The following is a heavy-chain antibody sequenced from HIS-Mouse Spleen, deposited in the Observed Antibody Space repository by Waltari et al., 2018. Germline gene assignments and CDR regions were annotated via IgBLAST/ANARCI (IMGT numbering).Heavy chain of an antibody. CDR2: VNPNSGGT. CDR3: ARSPSGSSWYDY. V-gene: IGHV1-2*02. CDR1: GYTFTGYY. J-gene: IGHJ4*02. Sequence: QVQLVQSGAEVKKPGASVKVSCKASGYTFTGYYMHWVRQAPGQGIEWMGMVNPNSGGTNYAQKFKGRVTMTRDTSISTAYMELSRLRSDDTAVYYCARSPSGSSWYDYWGQGTLVTVSS. D-gene: IGHD6-13*01.